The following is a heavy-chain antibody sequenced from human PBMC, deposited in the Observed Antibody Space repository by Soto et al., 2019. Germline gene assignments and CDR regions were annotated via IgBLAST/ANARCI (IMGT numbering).Heavy chain of an antibody. J-gene: IGHJ6*02. CDR3: AGGYEVDTAMVYYYYYGMDD. V-gene: IGHV4-34*01. D-gene: IGHD5-18*01. CDR2: INHSGST. Sequence: PSETLSLTCAVYGGSFSGYYWSWIRQPPGKGLELIGEINHSGSTNYKPSIKSRVTISVDTSKNQFSLKLSSVTAADTAVYYCAGGYEVDTAMVYYYYYGMDDWGQGTTETDSS. CDR1: GGSFSGYY.